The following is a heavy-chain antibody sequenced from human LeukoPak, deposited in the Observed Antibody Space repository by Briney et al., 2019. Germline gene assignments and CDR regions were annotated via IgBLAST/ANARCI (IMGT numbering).Heavy chain of an antibody. CDR2: IYPGDSDT. D-gene: IGHD2-21*02. Sequence: GGSLKISCKGSGYSFTSYWIGWVRQMPGKGLEWMGIIYPGDSDTRYSPSFQGQVTISADKSISTAYLQWSSLKASDTAMYYCASLPYCGGDCYDYYYYGMDVWGQGTTVTVSS. V-gene: IGHV5-51*01. CDR3: ASLPYCGGDCYDYYYYGMDV. CDR1: GYSFTSYW. J-gene: IGHJ6*02.